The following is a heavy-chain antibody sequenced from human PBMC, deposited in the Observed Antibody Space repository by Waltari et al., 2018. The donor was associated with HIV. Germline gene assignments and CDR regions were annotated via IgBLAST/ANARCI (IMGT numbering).Heavy chain of an antibody. J-gene: IGHJ5*02. V-gene: IGHV3-23*01. CDR1: GFTFTSYA. Sequence: EVRLFESGGGLVQPGGSLRLSCNASGFTFTSYAMNWVRQTPRKGLEWVSSISGRGGTTYYLDSVTGRFTISRDNSKDTLYLQMNSLRAEDSAVYYCARDLQIGAAVTGPSWFDPWGQGTLVTVSS. CDR3: ARDLQIGAAVTGPSWFDP. CDR2: ISGRGGTT. D-gene: IGHD6-19*01.